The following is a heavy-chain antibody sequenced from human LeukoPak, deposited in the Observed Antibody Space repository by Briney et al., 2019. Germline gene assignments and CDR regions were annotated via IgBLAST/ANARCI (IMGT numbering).Heavy chain of an antibody. Sequence: PSETLSLTCTVSGGSISSYYWSWIRQPPGKGLEWIGYIYYSGSTNYNPSLKSRVTIPVDTSKNQFSLKLSSVTAADTAVYYCARAAVETYCSSTSCYMTGFDYWGQGTLVTVSS. CDR1: GGSISSYY. V-gene: IGHV4-59*01. D-gene: IGHD2-2*02. J-gene: IGHJ4*02. CDR3: ARAAVETYCSSTSCYMTGFDY. CDR2: IYYSGST.